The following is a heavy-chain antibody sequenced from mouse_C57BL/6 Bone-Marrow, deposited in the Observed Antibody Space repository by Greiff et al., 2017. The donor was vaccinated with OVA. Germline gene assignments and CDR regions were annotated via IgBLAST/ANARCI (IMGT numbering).Heavy chain of an antibody. CDR1: GYTFTSYW. Sequence: VQLQQPGPELVKPGASVKLSCKASGYTFTSYWMHWVKQRHGQGLEWIGNINPSNGGTNYTEKFKSKATMTVDKSSSKSYMQLSSLTSEDSAVYYCARLYGNYHYYAMDYWGQGTSVTVSS. CDR2: INPSNGGT. J-gene: IGHJ4*01. V-gene: IGHV1-53*01. D-gene: IGHD2-10*02. CDR3: ARLYGNYHYYAMDY.